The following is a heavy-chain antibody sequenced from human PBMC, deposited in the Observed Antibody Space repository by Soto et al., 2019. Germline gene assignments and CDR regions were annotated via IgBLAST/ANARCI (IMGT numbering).Heavy chain of an antibody. CDR3: ARDLATTVTTSGSGAAFNTYYYGMDV. V-gene: IGHV3-21*01. D-gene: IGHD4-17*01. CDR1: GFTFSSYS. J-gene: IGHJ6*02. Sequence: PGGSLRLSCAASGFTFSSYSMNWVRQAPGKGLEWVSSISSSSSYIYYADSVKGRFTISRDNAKNSLYLQMNSLRAEDTAVYYCARDLATTVTTSGSGAAFNTYYYGMDVWGQGTTVTVSS. CDR2: ISSSSSYI.